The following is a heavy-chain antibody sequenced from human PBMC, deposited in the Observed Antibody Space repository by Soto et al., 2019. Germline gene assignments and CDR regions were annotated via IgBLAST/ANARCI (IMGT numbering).Heavy chain of an antibody. D-gene: IGHD3-10*01. Sequence: PSQTLSLTCAISGDSVSTNSGAWNGIRQSPPRGLEWLGRTFYRSRWYSDYADSVKGRININSDTSKNQFSLQLSSVTPEDTAVYYCARAGSTMYRLHHQFAYWGQGTPVTV. CDR1: GDSVSTNSGA. CDR3: ARAGSTMYRLHHQFAY. J-gene: IGHJ4*02. CDR2: TFYRSRWYS. V-gene: IGHV6-1*01.